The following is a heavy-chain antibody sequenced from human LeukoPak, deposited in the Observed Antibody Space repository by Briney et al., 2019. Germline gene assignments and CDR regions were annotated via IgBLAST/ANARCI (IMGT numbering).Heavy chain of an antibody. CDR3: AKPYCSGGSCRTNYFDY. J-gene: IGHJ4*02. Sequence: PGGSLRLSCAASGFTFSSYGMHWVRQAPGKGLEWVAVIWYDGSNKYYADSVKGRFTISRDNSKNTLYLQVNSLRAEDTAVYYCAKPYCSGGSCRTNYFDYWGQGTLVTVSS. CDR1: GFTFSSYG. V-gene: IGHV3-33*06. D-gene: IGHD2-15*01. CDR2: IWYDGSNK.